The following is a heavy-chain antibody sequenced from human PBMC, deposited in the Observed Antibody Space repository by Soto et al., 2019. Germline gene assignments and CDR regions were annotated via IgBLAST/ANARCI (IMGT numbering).Heavy chain of an antibody. V-gene: IGHV1-69*12. J-gene: IGHJ6*02. Sequence: QVQLVQSGAEVKKPGSSVKVSCKASGGTFSSYAISWVRQAPGQGLEWMGGIIPIFGTANYAQKFQGRVTIAADESTSTAYMELSSLSSDDTAVYYCASPAAGTGSYFSGMDVLGQGTTVTVSS. CDR2: IIPIFGTA. CDR3: ASPAAGTGSYFSGMDV. CDR1: GGTFSSYA. D-gene: IGHD6-13*01.